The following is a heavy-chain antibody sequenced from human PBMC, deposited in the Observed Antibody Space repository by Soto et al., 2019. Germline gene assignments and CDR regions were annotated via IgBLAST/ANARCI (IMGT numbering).Heavy chain of an antibody. Sequence: SETLSLTCTVSGGSIISSGYYWSWIRQPPGKGLEWIGEINHSGSTNYNPSLKSRVTISVDTSKNQFSLKLSSVTAADTAVYYCAREARWNYYDSSGSDAFDIWGQGTMVTVSS. CDR1: GGSIISSGYY. V-gene: IGHV4-39*07. CDR3: AREARWNYYDSSGSDAFDI. CDR2: INHSGST. J-gene: IGHJ3*02. D-gene: IGHD3-22*01.